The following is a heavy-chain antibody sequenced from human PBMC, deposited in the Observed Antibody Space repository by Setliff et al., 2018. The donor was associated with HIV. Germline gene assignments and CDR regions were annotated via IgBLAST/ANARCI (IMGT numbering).Heavy chain of an antibody. J-gene: IGHJ4*02. V-gene: IGHV4-34*01. CDR1: NGSFSGYY. D-gene: IGHD5-18*01. Sequence: SETLSLTCAVYNGSFSGYYWTWIRQPPGKGLEWIGEINDSGSTNYSPSLKSWVTISVDASRNQFSLRLSSVTAADTAVYYCAAWGPRYSYAPYFFDSWGQGTLVTVSS. CDR3: AAWGPRYSYAPYFFDS. CDR2: INDSGST.